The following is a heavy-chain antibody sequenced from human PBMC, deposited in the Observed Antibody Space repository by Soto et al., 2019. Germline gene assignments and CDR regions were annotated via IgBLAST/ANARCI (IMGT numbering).Heavy chain of an antibody. Sequence: ASVKVSCKASGYTFTSYAMHWVRQAPGQMLEWMGLINAGNGKTKYSQKFQGRVTITRDTSASTAYMELSSLRSEDTAVYYCAMGKILTRYYYYGMDVGGQGTTVTVSS. CDR3: AMGKILTRYYYYGMDV. J-gene: IGHJ6*02. D-gene: IGHD1-26*01. CDR1: GYTFTSYA. V-gene: IGHV1-3*01. CDR2: INAGNGKT.